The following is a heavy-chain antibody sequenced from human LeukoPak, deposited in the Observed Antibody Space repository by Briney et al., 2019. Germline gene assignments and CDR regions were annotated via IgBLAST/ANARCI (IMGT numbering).Heavy chain of an antibody. J-gene: IGHJ1*01. Sequence: KPGGSLRLSCAAPGFSLSDYYMTWIRQTPGKGLEWVSYISSSGSTIYYADSVKGRFTISRDNAKNSLYLQMNSLRAEDTAVYYCARGRRWATVTTSGEGAEYFQHWGQGTLVTVSS. V-gene: IGHV3-11*01. CDR1: GFSLSDYY. CDR2: ISSSGSTI. D-gene: IGHD4-17*01. CDR3: ARGRRWATVTTSGEGAEYFQH.